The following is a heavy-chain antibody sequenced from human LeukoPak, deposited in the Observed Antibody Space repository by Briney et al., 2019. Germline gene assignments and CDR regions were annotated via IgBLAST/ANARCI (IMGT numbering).Heavy chain of an antibody. V-gene: IGHV1-24*01. Sequence: ASVKVSCKVSGYTLTELSIHWVRQAPGKGLEWMGGFDPEDGETIYAQKFQGRVTVTEDTSTDTAYMELSSLTSEDTAVYYCVREFSGGYFDYWGQGTLVTVSS. CDR3: VREFSGGYFDY. CDR2: FDPEDGET. CDR1: GYTLTELS. D-gene: IGHD3-16*01. J-gene: IGHJ4*02.